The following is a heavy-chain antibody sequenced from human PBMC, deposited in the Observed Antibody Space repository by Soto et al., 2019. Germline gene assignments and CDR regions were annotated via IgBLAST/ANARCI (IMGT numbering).Heavy chain of an antibody. V-gene: IGHV4-39*07. J-gene: IGHJ5*02. Sequence: SETLSLTCTVSGGSISSSSCYWVCIRQPPGKGLEWIGEINHSGSTNYNPSLKSRVTISVDTSKTQFSLKLSSVTAADTAVYYCARDSLNWFDPWGQGTLVTVSS. CDR2: INHSGST. CDR3: ARDSLNWFDP. CDR1: GGSISSSSCY.